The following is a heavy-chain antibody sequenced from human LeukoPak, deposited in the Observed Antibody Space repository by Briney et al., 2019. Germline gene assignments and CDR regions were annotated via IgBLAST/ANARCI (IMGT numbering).Heavy chain of an antibody. Sequence: GGSLRLSCAASGINVSSNYMTWIRQAPGKGLEWVSLIYGGDAAYYAESVRGRFMISRDNLKNTLFLQMSSRRVEDTAVYYCVTSTGQQFIPYDYWGQGTHVTVSS. CDR1: GINVSSNY. V-gene: IGHV3-66*02. D-gene: IGHD6-13*01. CDR2: IYGGDAA. CDR3: VTSTGQQFIPYDY. J-gene: IGHJ4*02.